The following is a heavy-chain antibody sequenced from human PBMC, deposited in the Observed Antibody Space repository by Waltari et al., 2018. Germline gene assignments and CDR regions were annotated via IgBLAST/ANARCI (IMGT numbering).Heavy chain of an antibody. Sequence: QVQLQQWGAGLLKPSETLSRTCAVYGGSFSVHYCCWTRQPPGKGLGWMGEITNSGSTNYEQTLKSRVTISGDTSKNQFSLKLSCVTAADTAVYYCARGMRRWYYFDYWGQGTLVTVSS. D-gene: IGHD2-15*01. J-gene: IGHJ4*02. CDR1: GGSFSVHY. CDR3: ARGMRRWYYFDY. CDR2: ITNSGST. V-gene: IGHV4-34*01.